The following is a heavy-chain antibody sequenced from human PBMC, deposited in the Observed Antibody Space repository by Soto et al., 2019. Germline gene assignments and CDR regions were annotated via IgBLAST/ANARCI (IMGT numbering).Heavy chain of an antibody. D-gene: IGHD3-22*01. Sequence: PSEALSLPCTVSVGAISSYYWSWIRQPPGKGLEWIGYIYYSGSTNYNPSLKSRVTISVDTSKNQFSLKLSSVTAADTAVYYCARGGGHYYDSSGYTYWGQGTLVTVSS. CDR3: ARGGGHYYDSSGYTY. CDR1: VGAISSYY. J-gene: IGHJ4*02. V-gene: IGHV4-59*01. CDR2: IYYSGST.